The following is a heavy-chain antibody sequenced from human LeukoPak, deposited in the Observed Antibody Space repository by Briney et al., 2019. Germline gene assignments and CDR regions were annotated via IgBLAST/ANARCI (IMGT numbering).Heavy chain of an antibody. Sequence: ASVKVSCKASGYTFTGYYMHWVRQAPGQGLEWMGWINPNSGGTNYAQKFRGRVTMTRDTSISTAYMELSRLRSDDTAVYYCARDLGDSSGWYDYWGRGTLVTVSS. J-gene: IGHJ4*02. D-gene: IGHD6-19*01. V-gene: IGHV1-2*02. CDR1: GYTFTGYY. CDR3: ARDLGDSSGWYDY. CDR2: INPNSGGT.